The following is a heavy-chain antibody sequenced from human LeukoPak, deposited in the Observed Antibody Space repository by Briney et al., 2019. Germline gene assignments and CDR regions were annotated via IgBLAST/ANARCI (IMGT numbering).Heavy chain of an antibody. CDR1: GYTFTSYY. J-gene: IGHJ5*02. CDR2: INPSGGST. V-gene: IGHV1-46*01. D-gene: IGHD3-10*01. Sequence: ASVKVSCKASGYTFTSYYMRWVRQAPAQGLEWIGMINPSGGSTSYAQKFQGRVTMTRDTSTSTVYMELSSLRSEDTAVYYCARERDSGWFDPWGQGTLVTVSS. CDR3: ARERDSGWFDP.